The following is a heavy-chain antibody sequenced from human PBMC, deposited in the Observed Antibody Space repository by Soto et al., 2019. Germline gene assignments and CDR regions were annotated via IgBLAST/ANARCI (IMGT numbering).Heavy chain of an antibody. D-gene: IGHD6-19*01. CDR1: GFAFSSHP. V-gene: IGHV3-23*01. J-gene: IGHJ4*02. Sequence: GGSLRLACAASGFAFSSHPMSWVRQAPGKGLEWVSSTIDSGGRSYHADSVRGRFTISRDNSKNTLYLQTNSLRADDTAIYYCAKDKMEQWLVGGYYDYWGQGALVTVSS. CDR2: TIDSGGRS. CDR3: AKDKMEQWLVGGYYDY.